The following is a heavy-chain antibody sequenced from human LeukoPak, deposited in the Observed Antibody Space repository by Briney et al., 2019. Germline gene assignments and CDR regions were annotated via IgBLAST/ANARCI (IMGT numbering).Heavy chain of an antibody. CDR3: ASWAREDYYGSGSFFDY. Sequence: GGSLRLSCAASGFTFSSYGMHWVRQAPGKGLEWVAVIWYDGSNKYYADSVKGRFTISRDNSKNTLYLQMNSLRAEDTAVYYCASWAREDYYGSGSFFDYWGQGTLVTVSS. D-gene: IGHD3-10*01. CDR2: IWYDGSNK. V-gene: IGHV3-33*01. J-gene: IGHJ4*02. CDR1: GFTFSSYG.